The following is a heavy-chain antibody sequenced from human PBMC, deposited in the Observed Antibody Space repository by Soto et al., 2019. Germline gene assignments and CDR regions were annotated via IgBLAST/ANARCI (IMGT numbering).Heavy chain of an antibody. CDR3: ASSDWFGELPPRLWY. CDR2: ISSSSSTI. CDR1: GFTFSSYS. D-gene: IGHD3-10*01. Sequence: EVQLVECGGGLVQPGGSLRLSCAASGFTFSSYSMNWVRQASGKGLEWVSYISSSSSTIYYADSVKGRFTISRDNAKNSLYLQMNSLRDEDTAVYYCASSDWFGELPPRLWYWGQGTLVTVSS. V-gene: IGHV3-48*02. J-gene: IGHJ4*02.